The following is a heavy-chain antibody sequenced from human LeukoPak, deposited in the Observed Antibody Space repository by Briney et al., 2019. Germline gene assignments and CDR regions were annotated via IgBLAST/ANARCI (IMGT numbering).Heavy chain of an antibody. CDR2: IYYSGTT. CDR1: GGSISSYS. V-gene: IGHV4-59*01. Sequence: SETLSLTCTVSGGSISSYSWSWIRQSPGKGLEWIGYIYYSGTTSYNPSLKSRVSMPVDTSKNQFSLKLSSLTAADTAVYYCARDGRGCSGGTCYKYWGQGILVTVSS. D-gene: IGHD2-15*01. CDR3: ARDGRGCSGGTCYKY. J-gene: IGHJ4*02.